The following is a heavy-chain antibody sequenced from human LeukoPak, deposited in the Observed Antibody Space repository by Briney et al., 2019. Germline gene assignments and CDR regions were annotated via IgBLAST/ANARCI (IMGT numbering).Heavy chain of an antibody. CDR2: IYSGGST. J-gene: IGHJ4*02. V-gene: IGHV3-66*01. CDR3: ARDLLGWELHYFDY. Sequence: PGRSLRLSCAASGFTFSSYGMHWVRQAPGKGLEWVSIIYSGGSTYYADSVKGRFTISRDNSKNTLYLQMNSLRAEDTAVYYCARDLLGWELHYFDYWGQGTLVTVSS. CDR1: GFTFSSYG. D-gene: IGHD1-26*01.